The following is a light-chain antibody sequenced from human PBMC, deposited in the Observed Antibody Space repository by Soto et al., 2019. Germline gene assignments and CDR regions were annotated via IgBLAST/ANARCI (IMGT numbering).Light chain of an antibody. CDR3: QQYNTYSWT. Sequence: DIQMTQSPSSLSASVGDRVTITCRASQAISNYLNWYQQKPGKAPKLLIYDASSLQSGVPSRFSGSGSGTEFALTISSLQPDDFATYYCQQYNTYSWTFGPGTKVAIK. J-gene: IGKJ1*01. V-gene: IGKV1-5*01. CDR2: DAS. CDR1: QAISNY.